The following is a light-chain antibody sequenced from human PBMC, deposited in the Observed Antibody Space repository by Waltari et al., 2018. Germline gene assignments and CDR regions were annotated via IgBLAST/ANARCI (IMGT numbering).Light chain of an antibody. CDR1: SSNIGRNT. Sequence: QSVLTQPPSASGTPGQRVTISCSGSSSNIGRNTVNWYQQLPGTAPKLLSYSNNQRPSGVPDRFSGSKSGTSASLAISGLQSEDEADYYCAAWDDSLNGRVVFGGGTKLTVL. CDR3: AAWDDSLNGRVV. J-gene: IGLJ2*01. CDR2: SNN. V-gene: IGLV1-44*01.